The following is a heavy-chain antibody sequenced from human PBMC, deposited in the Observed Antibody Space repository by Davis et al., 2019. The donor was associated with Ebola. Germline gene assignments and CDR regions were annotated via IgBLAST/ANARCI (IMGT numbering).Heavy chain of an antibody. Sequence: SETLSLTCTVSGGSISSHYWSWIRQPPGKGLEWIGYIYYDGSTYYNPSFKSRVTIYVDTSKNQFSLRLTSETAADTAVYYCARLRDYYDSSGYAFDIWGQGTMVTVSS. J-gene: IGHJ3*02. V-gene: IGHV4-59*04. D-gene: IGHD3-22*01. CDR1: GGSISSHY. CDR2: IYYDGST. CDR3: ARLRDYYDSSGYAFDI.